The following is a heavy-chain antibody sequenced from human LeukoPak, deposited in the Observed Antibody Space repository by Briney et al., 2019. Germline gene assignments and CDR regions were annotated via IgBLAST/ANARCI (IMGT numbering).Heavy chain of an antibody. CDR3: TKDRGVRNYYGSGSPLDY. V-gene: IGHV3-23*01. Sequence: GGSLRLSCAASGFTFSSYAMSWVRQAPGKGLEWVSAISGSGGSTYYADSVKGRFTISRDNSKNTLYLQMNSLRTEDTAVYYCTKDRGVRNYYGSGSPLDYWGQGTLVTVSS. CDR2: ISGSGGST. CDR1: GFTFSSYA. D-gene: IGHD3-10*01. J-gene: IGHJ4*02.